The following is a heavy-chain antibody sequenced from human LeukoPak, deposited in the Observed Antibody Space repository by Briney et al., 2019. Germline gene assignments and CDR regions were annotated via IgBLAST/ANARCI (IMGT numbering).Heavy chain of an antibody. V-gene: IGHV4-30-4*08. CDR3: ARGPRRYYDFWSGPDYYMDV. Sequence: SETLSLTCTVSGGSISSGDYYWSWIRQPPGKGLEWIGYIYYSGSTYYNPSLKSRVTISVDTSKNQFSLKLSSVTAADTAVYYCARGPRRYYDFWSGPDYYMDVWGKGTTVTVSS. CDR1: GGSISSGDYY. CDR2: IYYSGST. D-gene: IGHD3-3*01. J-gene: IGHJ6*03.